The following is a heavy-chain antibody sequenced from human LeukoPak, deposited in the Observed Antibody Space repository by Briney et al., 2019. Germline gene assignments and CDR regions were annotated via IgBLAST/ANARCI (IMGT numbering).Heavy chain of an antibody. CDR2: INHSGST. CDR3: ASRTTLTRYFDY. CDR1: GGSFSGYY. J-gene: IGHJ4*02. D-gene: IGHD1-1*01. Sequence: SETLPLTCAVYGGSFSGYYWSWIRQPPGKGLEWIGEINHSGSTNYNPSLKSRVTISVDTSKNQFSLKLSSVTAADTAVYYCASRTTLTRYFDYWGQGTLVTVSS. V-gene: IGHV4-34*01.